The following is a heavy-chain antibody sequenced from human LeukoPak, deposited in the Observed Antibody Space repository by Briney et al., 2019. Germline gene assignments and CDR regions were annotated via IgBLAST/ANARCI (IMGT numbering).Heavy chain of an antibody. CDR1: GFTFSSYA. J-gene: IGHJ6*03. CDR2: ISGSGGST. CDR3: AKDPRGYCSSTSCPMDV. V-gene: IGHV3-23*01. D-gene: IGHD2-2*01. Sequence: GGSLRLSCAASGFTFSSYAMSWVRQAPGKGLEWVSAISGSGGSTYYADSVKGRFTISRDNSKNTLYLQMNSLRAEDTAVYYCAKDPRGYCSSTSCPMDVWGKGTTVTISS.